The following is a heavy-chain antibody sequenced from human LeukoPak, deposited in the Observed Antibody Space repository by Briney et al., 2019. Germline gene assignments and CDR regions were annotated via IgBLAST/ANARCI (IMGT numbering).Heavy chain of an antibody. CDR2: INPNSGGT. Sequence: ASVKVSCKASGYSFTDKYMHWVRHAPGQGLEWMGWINPNSGGTNYAQKFQGRVTMTTDTSMSTAYIELSRLTSDDTAVYYCARAGGRSWFDPWGQGTLVTVSS. CDR1: GYSFTDKY. CDR3: ARAGGRSWFDP. J-gene: IGHJ5*02. V-gene: IGHV1-2*02.